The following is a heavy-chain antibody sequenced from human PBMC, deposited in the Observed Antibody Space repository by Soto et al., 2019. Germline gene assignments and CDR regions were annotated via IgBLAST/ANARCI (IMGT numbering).Heavy chain of an antibody. J-gene: IGHJ6*02. CDR3: ARDGMVRGVPFGVDV. CDR1: GGSISTGGHY. D-gene: IGHD3-10*01. V-gene: IGHV4-31*03. CDR2: ISYSGST. Sequence: QVQLQESGPGLVKPSQTLSLTCNVSGGSISTGGHYWSWIRQTPGKGLEWIGYISYSGSTFYNPALKSRVIISLDTSKNQFSLNLSSVTVADTAVYYCARDGMVRGVPFGVDVWGQVTTVTVSS.